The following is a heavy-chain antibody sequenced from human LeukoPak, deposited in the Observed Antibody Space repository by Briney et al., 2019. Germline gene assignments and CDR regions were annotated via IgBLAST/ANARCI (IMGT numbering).Heavy chain of an antibody. J-gene: IGHJ4*02. CDR1: GGTFSSYA. D-gene: IGHD5-24*01. Sequence: SVKVSCKASGGTFSSYAISWVRQAPGQGLEWMGGIIPIFGTANYAQKFQGRVTITADESTSTAYMELSSLRSEDTAVYYCARDQERDGYNYHVYWGQGTLVTVSS. CDR2: IIPIFGTA. V-gene: IGHV1-69*13. CDR3: ARDQERDGYNYHVY.